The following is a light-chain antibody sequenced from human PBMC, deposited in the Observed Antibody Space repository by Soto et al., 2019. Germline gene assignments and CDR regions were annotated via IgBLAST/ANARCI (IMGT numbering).Light chain of an antibody. CDR1: QTVSSK. J-gene: IGKJ1*01. V-gene: IGKV3-15*01. Sequence: ILMTQSKTTLSASPGERATLSCRASQTVSSKLAWYQQKPGQAPRLLIYGASTRATGVPARFSGSGSGTEFTLTISSLQSEDVAVYYCQQYNFWLAWTFGQGSKVDIK. CDR2: GAS. CDR3: QQYNFWLAWT.